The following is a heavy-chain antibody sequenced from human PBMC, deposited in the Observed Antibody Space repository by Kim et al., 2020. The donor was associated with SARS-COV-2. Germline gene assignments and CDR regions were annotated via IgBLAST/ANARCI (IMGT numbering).Heavy chain of an antibody. CDR3: AKAHDFWSGYSPG. D-gene: IGHD3-3*01. Sequence: YADSVKGRFTISRDNSKNTLYLQMNSLRAEDTAVYYCAKAHDFWSGYSPGWGQGTLVTVSS. V-gene: IGHV3-23*01. J-gene: IGHJ4*02.